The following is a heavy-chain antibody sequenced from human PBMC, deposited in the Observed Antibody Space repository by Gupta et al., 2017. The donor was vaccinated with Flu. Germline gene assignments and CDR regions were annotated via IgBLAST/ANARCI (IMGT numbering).Heavy chain of an antibody. Sequence: EVQLVESGGGLVQPGGSLRLSCAASGFTFSSYEMNWVRQAPGKGLEWVSYISSSGSTIYYADSVKGRFTISRDNAKNSLYLQMNSLRAEDTAVYYCAKFDNYYYGMDVWGQGTTVTVSS. V-gene: IGHV3-48*03. CDR3: AKFDNYYYGMDV. CDR1: GFTFSSYE. CDR2: ISSSGSTI. J-gene: IGHJ6*02.